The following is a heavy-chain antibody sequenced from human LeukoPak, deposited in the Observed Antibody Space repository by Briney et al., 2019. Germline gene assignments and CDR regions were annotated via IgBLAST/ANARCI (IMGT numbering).Heavy chain of an antibody. CDR3: ARDMSKAVAGNDY. Sequence: ASVKVSCKASGYTFIAYFMHWVRQAPGQGLEWMGWISPERGGTNYAQRFQGRVTMTRDTSTNTVYMELSGHTSDDTAIYYCARDMSKAVAGNDYWGQGTLITVSS. CDR2: ISPERGGT. V-gene: IGHV1-2*02. D-gene: IGHD6-19*01. J-gene: IGHJ4*02. CDR1: GYTFIAYF.